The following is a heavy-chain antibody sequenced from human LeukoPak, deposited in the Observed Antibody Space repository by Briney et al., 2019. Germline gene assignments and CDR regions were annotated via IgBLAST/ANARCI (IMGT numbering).Heavy chain of an antibody. Sequence: PGGSLRLSCAASGFTFSSYSMNWVRQAPGKGLEWVSSISSSSSYIYYADSVKGRFTISRDNAKNSLYLQMNSLRAEDTAVYYCATLSGYSYGYRGDYWGQGTLVTVSS. D-gene: IGHD5-18*01. J-gene: IGHJ4*02. V-gene: IGHV3-21*01. CDR1: GFTFSSYS. CDR3: ATLSGYSYGYRGDY. CDR2: ISSSSSYI.